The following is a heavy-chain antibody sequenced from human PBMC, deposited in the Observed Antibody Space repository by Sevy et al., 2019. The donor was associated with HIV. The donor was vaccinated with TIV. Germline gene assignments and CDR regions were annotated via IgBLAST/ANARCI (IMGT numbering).Heavy chain of an antibody. V-gene: IGHV3-30*02. D-gene: IGHD3-16*02. J-gene: IGHJ3*02. CDR1: GFRFSSYG. CDR2: LSYDGSKE. CDR3: TKDMVTFGGIIANSPGGFDI. Sequence: GGSLGLSCAASGFRFSSYGMNWVRQAPGKGLEWVAFLSYDGSKEDYAASVKGRFTISRDNSKNTFYVEMNSLRAEDTAVYHCTKDMVTFGGIIANSPGGFDIWGQGTMVTVSS.